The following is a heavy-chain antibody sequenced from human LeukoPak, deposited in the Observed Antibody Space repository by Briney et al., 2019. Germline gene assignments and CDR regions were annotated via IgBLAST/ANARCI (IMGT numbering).Heavy chain of an antibody. V-gene: IGHV4-30-4*08. J-gene: IGHJ5*02. Sequence: PSQTLSLTCTVSGGSISSGDYYWSWIRQPPGKGLEWIGYIYYSGSTYYNPSLKSRVTISVDTSKNQFSLKLSSVTAADTAVYYCALIGRFLECPTAWGQGTLVTVSS. CDR1: GGSISSGDYY. D-gene: IGHD3-3*01. CDR3: ALIGRFLECPTA. CDR2: IYYSGST.